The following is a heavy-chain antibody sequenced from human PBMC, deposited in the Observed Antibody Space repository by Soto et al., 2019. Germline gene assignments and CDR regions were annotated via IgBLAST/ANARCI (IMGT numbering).Heavy chain of an antibody. J-gene: IGHJ3*02. D-gene: IGHD1-26*01. V-gene: IGHV1-58*01. CDR3: AAVNSGSQGGGFAFDI. Sequence: SVKVSCKASGFTFTSSAVQWVRQARGQRLEWIGWIVVGSGNTNYAQKFQERVTITRDMSTSTAYTELSSLRSEDTAVYYCAAVNSGSQGGGFAFDIWGQGTMVTVSS. CDR2: IVVGSGNT. CDR1: GFTFTSSA.